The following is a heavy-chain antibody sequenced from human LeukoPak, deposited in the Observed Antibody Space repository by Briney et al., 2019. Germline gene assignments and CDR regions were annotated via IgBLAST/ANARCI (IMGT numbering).Heavy chain of an antibody. D-gene: IGHD3-10*01. CDR1: GGSISSSSYY. Sequence: SETLSLTCTVSGGSISSSSYYWAWIRQPPGKGLEWIGSNSGSTNYNPSLKSRVTISVDTSKNQFSLKLSSVTAADTAVYYCARGRPYYYGSGRNRNYYYYYMDVWGKGTTVTVSS. J-gene: IGHJ6*03. V-gene: IGHV4-39*07. CDR2: NSGST. CDR3: ARGRPYYYGSGRNRNYYYYYMDV.